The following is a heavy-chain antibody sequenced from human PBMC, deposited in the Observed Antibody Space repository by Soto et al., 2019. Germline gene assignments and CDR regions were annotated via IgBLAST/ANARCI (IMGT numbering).Heavy chain of an antibody. Sequence: QVQLVQSGAEVKNPGASVKVSCKASGYTFTRYGIGWARQAPGQGLEWMGWINTYNGNTNYAQNVQGRVTLTTDTSTSTACMELRSLRSNDTAIYYCAMVDVYVTPSPQDVWGQGTTVIVSS. V-gene: IGHV1-18*01. D-gene: IGHD3-16*01. CDR3: AMVDVYVTPSPQDV. J-gene: IGHJ6*02. CDR1: GYTFTRYG. CDR2: INTYNGNT.